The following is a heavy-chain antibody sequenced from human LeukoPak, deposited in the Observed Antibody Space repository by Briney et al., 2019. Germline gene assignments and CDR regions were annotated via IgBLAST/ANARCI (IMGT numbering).Heavy chain of an antibody. Sequence: GGSLRLSCTASGFAFSAYVMTWVRPAPGPGLEWGSGMTATGDTKYYADSVKGRFTISRDNSKNTLYLQLDSLRAEDTAVYYCARKSVIVDYGGLDPWGQGTLVTVSS. CDR2: MTATGDTK. J-gene: IGHJ5*02. CDR3: ARKSVIVDYGGLDP. CDR1: GFAFSAYV. V-gene: IGHV3-23*01. D-gene: IGHD3-22*01.